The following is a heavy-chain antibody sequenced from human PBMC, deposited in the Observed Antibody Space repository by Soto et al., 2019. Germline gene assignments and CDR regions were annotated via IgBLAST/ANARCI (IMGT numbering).Heavy chain of an antibody. CDR3: ARESDIVAPSTYNWFDP. V-gene: IGHV1-69*01. J-gene: IGHJ5*02. CDR1: GGTFSSYA. D-gene: IGHD5-12*01. Sequence: QVQLVQSGAEVKKPGSSVKVSGKASGGTFSSYAISWVRQAPGQGLEWMGGIIPIFGTANYAQKFQGRVTLTAAESTSTAYMEMSILRSEDTAVYYCARESDIVAPSTYNWFDPWGQGILVTVSS. CDR2: IIPIFGTA.